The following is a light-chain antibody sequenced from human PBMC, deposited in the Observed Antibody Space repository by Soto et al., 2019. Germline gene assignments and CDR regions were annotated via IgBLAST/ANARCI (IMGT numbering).Light chain of an antibody. Sequence: QSVLTQPASVSGSPGQSITISCTGTSSDVGGYNYVSWYQQYPGKAPKLMIYEVSNRPSGVSNRFSGSKSGNTASLTISGLQAEDEADYYCNSYTSSSIVVFGGGTKLTVL. CDR3: NSYTSSSIVV. J-gene: IGLJ2*01. CDR2: EVS. V-gene: IGLV2-14*01. CDR1: SSDVGGYNY.